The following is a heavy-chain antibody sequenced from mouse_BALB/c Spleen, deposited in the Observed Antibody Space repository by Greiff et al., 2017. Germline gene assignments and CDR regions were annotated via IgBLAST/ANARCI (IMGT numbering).Heavy chain of an antibody. V-gene: IGHV1S137*01. CDR1: GYTFTDYA. D-gene: IGHD6-1*01. Sequence: VHLVESGAELVRPGVSVKISCKGSGYTFTDYAMHWVKQSHAKSLEWIGVISTYYGDASYNQKFKGKATMTVDKSSSTAYMELARLTSEDSAIYYCATRGAMDYWGQGTSVTVSS. J-gene: IGHJ4*01. CDR3: ATRGAMDY. CDR2: ISTYYGDA.